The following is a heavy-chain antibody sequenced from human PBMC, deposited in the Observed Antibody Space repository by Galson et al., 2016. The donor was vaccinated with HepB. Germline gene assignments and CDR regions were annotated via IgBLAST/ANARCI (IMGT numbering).Heavy chain of an antibody. CDR1: GVSISSYY. CDR3: ARDRGNLGSDL. V-gene: IGHV4-59*01. Sequence: SETLSLTCAISGVSISSYYWSWIRQPLGKGLEWIGYIYYNGHTKTNSSLKSRVTLSVDTSTNHFSLNLTSVTAADTAVYYCARDRGNLGSDLWGRGTRVTVSS. D-gene: IGHD4-23*01. CDR2: IYYNGHT. J-gene: IGHJ2*01.